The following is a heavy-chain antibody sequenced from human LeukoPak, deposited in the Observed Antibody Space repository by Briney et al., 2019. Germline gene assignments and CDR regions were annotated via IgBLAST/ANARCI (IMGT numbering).Heavy chain of an antibody. D-gene: IGHD1-26*01. V-gene: IGHV1-18*01. J-gene: IGHJ4*02. CDR1: GYTFTSYG. CDR3: ARDTDDSGSYYFDY. CDR2: ISAYNGNT. Sequence: ASVKVSCKASGYTFTSYGISWVRQAPGQGLEWMGWISAYNGNTNYAQKLQGRVTMTTDTSTSTAYMELSSLRSEDTAVYYCARDTDDSGSYYFDYWGQGTLVTVSS.